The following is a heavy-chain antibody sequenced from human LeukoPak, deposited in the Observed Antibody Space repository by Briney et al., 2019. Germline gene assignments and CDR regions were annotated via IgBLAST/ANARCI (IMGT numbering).Heavy chain of an antibody. Sequence: PGRSLRLSCAASGFTFSSYGMHWVRQAPGKGLEWVAVISYDGSNKYYADSVKGRFTISRDNSKNTLYLQMNSLRAEDTAVYYCAKGGQTLTDWGQGTLVTVSS. CDR2: ISYDGSNK. CDR1: GFTFSSYG. V-gene: IGHV3-30*18. J-gene: IGHJ4*02. D-gene: IGHD3-10*01. CDR3: AKGGQTLTD.